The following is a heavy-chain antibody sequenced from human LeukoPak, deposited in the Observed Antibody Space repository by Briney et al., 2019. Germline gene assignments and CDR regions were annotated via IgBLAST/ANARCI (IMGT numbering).Heavy chain of an antibody. J-gene: IGHJ3*02. V-gene: IGHV4-4*07. CDR2: IYTSGST. D-gene: IGHD3-22*01. CDR3: ARELYYDSSDDAFDI. CDR1: GGSISSYY. Sequence: PSETLSLTCTVSGGSISSYYWSWIRQPAGKGLEWIGRIYTSGSTNYNPSLKSRVTISVDASKNQFSLKLSSVTAADTAVYYCARELYYDSSDDAFDIWGQGTMVTVSS.